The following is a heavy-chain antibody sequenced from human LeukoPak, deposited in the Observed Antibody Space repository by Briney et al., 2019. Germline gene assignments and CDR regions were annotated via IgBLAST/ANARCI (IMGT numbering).Heavy chain of an antibody. CDR2: IYYGGST. CDR3: ARRRDYFDY. Sequence: PSETLSLTCAVSGGSISDYYWSWIRQPPGKGLEWIGYIYYGGSTNYNPSLKSRVTISVDTSENQFSLKLSSVTAADTAVYYCARRRDYFDYWGQGTLVTVSS. CDR1: GGSISDYY. J-gene: IGHJ4*02. V-gene: IGHV4-59*08.